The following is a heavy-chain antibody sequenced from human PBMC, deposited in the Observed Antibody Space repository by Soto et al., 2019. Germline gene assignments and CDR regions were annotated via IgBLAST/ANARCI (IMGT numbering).Heavy chain of an antibody. J-gene: IGHJ4*02. CDR3: ARQNPLSGYCYGWGGYYFDS. V-gene: IGHV4-39*01. D-gene: IGHD3-22*01. CDR1: GGSITSRNYY. CDR2: IYYSGST. Sequence: QLQLQESGPGLVKPSETLSLTCTVSGGSITSRNYYWGWIRQPPGKGLDWIGNIYYSGSTSYNPYPKSRVSISVDTSKNHPSLRLSSVTAADTAVYYFARQNPLSGYCYGWGGYYFDSGGQGSLVTVSS.